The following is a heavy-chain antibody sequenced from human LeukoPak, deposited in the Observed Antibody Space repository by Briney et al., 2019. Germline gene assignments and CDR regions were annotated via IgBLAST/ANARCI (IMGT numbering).Heavy chain of an antibody. V-gene: IGHV4-59*01. Sequence: SETLSLTCTVSGGSISSYYWSWIRQSPGRGLEWIGYIYYSGGTNYNPSLKSRVTISVDTSNNQFSLKLSSVTAADTAVYYCARDYYGRFDPWGQGTLVTVSS. CDR1: GGSISSYY. J-gene: IGHJ5*02. D-gene: IGHD3-10*01. CDR2: IYYSGGT. CDR3: ARDYYGRFDP.